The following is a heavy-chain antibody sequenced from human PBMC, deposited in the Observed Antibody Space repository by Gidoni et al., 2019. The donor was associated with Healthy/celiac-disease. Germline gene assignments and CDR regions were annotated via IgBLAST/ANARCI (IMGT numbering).Heavy chain of an antibody. J-gene: IGHJ4*02. V-gene: IGHV4-39*01. CDR1: GGSISSSSYY. Sequence: QLQLQESRPGLAKPSETLSLTCTVSGGSISSSSYYWGRIRQPPGKGLGWIGCIYYNGTTYNTPSLKGRVAITLNTSKNQFPLRLGSVTAADTAVYYFAGHHMGGGFNFNYWGQGTLVTVSS. CDR3: AGHHMGGGFNFNY. CDR2: IYYNGTT. D-gene: IGHD3-16*01.